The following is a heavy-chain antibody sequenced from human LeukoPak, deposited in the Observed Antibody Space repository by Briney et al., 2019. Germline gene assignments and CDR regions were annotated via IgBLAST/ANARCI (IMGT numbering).Heavy chain of an antibody. D-gene: IGHD3-10*01. CDR1: GGTFSSYA. CDR3: ARERDTMVRGETRPSFDY. V-gene: IGHV1-69*06. J-gene: IGHJ4*02. CDR2: IIPIFGTA. Sequence: SVKVSCKASGGTFSSYAISWVRQAPGQGLEWMGGIIPIFGTANYAQKFQGRVTITADKSTSTAYMELSSLRSEDTAVYYCARERDTMVRGETRPSFDYWGQGTLVTVSS.